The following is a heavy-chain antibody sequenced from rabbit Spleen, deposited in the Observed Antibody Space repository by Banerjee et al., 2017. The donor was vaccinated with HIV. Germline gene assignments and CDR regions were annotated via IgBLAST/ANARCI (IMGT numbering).Heavy chain of an antibody. CDR3: ARDAGRGDYIDGVFNL. J-gene: IGHJ4*01. CDR1: GVSFSSGYD. D-gene: IGHD8-1*01. CDR2: IYTGNSKT. Sequence: QSLEESGGDLVKPGASLTLTCTASGVSFSSGYDMCWVRQAPGKGLEWIACIYTGNSKTYYASWAKGRFTISKTSSTTVTLQMTSLTVADTATYFCARDAGRGDYIDGVFNLWGPGTLVTVS. V-gene: IGHV1S40*01.